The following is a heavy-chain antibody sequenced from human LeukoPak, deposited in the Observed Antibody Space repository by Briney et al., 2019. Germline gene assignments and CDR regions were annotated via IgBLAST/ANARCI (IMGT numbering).Heavy chain of an antibody. D-gene: IGHD3-10*01. CDR2: IYYSGST. CDR3: ASGITMVRGVIIRWFDP. V-gene: IGHV4-59*12. CDR1: GGSISSYY. Sequence: SETLSLTCTVSGGSISSYYWSWIRQPPGKGLEWIGYIYYSGSTNYNPSLKSRVTISVDTSKNQFSLKLSSVTAADTAVYYCASGITMVRGVIIRWFDPWGQGTLVTVSS. J-gene: IGHJ5*02.